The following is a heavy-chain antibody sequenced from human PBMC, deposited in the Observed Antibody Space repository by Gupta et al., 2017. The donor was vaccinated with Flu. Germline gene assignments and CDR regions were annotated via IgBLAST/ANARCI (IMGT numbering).Heavy chain of an antibody. D-gene: IGHD2-15*01. J-gene: IGHJ6*02. CDR1: GFNSSHYQ. V-gene: IGHV3-48*03. Sequence: EVQLVQSGGGLVQPGGSLRLSCSASGFNSSHYQMNWVRQAPGKGLEWISYMSSLGESIHYADSVKGRFTMSRDKAEQSLYLQMNSLGVEDTAIYYCARGAYCNKTICSGWGDVWGQGTTVTVSS. CDR2: MSSLGESI. CDR3: ARGAYCNKTICSGWGDV.